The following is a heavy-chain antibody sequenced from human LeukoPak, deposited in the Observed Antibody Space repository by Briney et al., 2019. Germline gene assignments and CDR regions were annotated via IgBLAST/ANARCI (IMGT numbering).Heavy chain of an antibody. V-gene: IGHV4-39*07. J-gene: IGHJ6*03. CDR1: GGSISSSSCY. D-gene: IGHD2-2*02. CDR2: IYYSGST. Sequence: SETLSLTCTVSGGSISSSSCYWGWIRQPPGKGLEWIGSIYYSGSTYYNPSLKSRVTISVDTSKNQFSLKLSSVTAADTAVYYCARVGCSSTSCYTSYYYYMDVWGKGTTVTVSS. CDR3: ARVGCSSTSCYTSYYYYMDV.